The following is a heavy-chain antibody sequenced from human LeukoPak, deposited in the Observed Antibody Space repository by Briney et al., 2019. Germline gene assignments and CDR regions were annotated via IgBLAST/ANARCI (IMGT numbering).Heavy chain of an antibody. Sequence: SETLSLTCAVSGYSISSGYYWGWIRQPPGKGLEWIGSIYHSGSTYYNPSLKSRVTISVDTSKNQFSLKLSSVTAADTAVYYCARVAGMYSSSWYYFAYWGQGTLVTVSS. CDR2: IYHSGST. D-gene: IGHD6-13*01. V-gene: IGHV4-38-2*01. CDR1: GYSISSGYY. CDR3: ARVAGMYSSSWYYFAY. J-gene: IGHJ4*02.